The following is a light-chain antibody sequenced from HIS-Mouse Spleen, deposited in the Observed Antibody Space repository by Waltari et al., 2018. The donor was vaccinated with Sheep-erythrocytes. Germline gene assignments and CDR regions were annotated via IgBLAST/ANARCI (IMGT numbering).Light chain of an antibody. CDR3: QQYNNWPPRYT. CDR1: QSVSSN. Sequence: EIVMTQSPATLSVSPGKRATRACRASQSVSSNLAWYKQKPGQAPRLLIYGASTRATGIPARFSGSGSGTEFTLTISSMQSEDFAVYYCQQYNNWPPRYTFGQGTKLEIK. V-gene: IGKV3-15*01. J-gene: IGKJ2*01. CDR2: GAS.